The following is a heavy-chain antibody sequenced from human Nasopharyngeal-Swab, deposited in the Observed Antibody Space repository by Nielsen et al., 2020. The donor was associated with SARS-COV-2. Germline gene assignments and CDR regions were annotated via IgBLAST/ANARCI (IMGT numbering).Heavy chain of an antibody. CDR3: ARGNSGYDASPFDY. Sequence: GESLKISCAASGFTVGNSFMSWVRQAPGKGLEWVSVIYSGGATHYADSVKGRFTISRVNSKNTLYLQMNSLRAEDTAIYYCARGNSGYDASPFDYWGQGTLVTVSS. J-gene: IGHJ4*02. V-gene: IGHV3-53*01. CDR1: GFTVGNSF. D-gene: IGHD5-12*01. CDR2: IYSGGAT.